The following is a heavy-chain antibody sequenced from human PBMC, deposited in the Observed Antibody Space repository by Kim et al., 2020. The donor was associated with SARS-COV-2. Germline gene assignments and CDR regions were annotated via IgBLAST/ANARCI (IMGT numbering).Heavy chain of an antibody. CDR3: AREDDYGDYGPGD. Sequence: SVKVSCKASGGTFSSYAISWVRQAPGQGLEWMGRIIPILGIANYAQKFQGRVTITADKSTSTAYMELSSLRSEDTAGDYCAREDDYGDYGPGDWGQGSL. D-gene: IGHD4-17*01. V-gene: IGHV1-69*04. CDR1: GGTFSSYA. CDR2: IIPILGIA. J-gene: IGHJ4*02.